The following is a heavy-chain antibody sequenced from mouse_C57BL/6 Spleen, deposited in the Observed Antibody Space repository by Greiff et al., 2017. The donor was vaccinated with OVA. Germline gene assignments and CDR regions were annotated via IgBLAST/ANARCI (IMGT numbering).Heavy chain of an antibody. V-gene: IGHV1-42*01. Sequence: VQLQQSGPELVKPGASVKISCKASGYSFTGYYMNWVKQSPEKSLEWIGEINPSTGGTPYNQKFKAKATLTVDKSSSTAYMQLKSLTSEDSAVYYCARLVDYWGQGTTLTVSS. CDR2: INPSTGGT. CDR1: GYSFTGYY. CDR3: ARLVDY. J-gene: IGHJ2*01.